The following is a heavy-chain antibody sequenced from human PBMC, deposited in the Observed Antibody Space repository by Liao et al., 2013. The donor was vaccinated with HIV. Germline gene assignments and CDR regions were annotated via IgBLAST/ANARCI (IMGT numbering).Heavy chain of an antibody. J-gene: IGHJ6*03. CDR2: IYYSGST. CDR3: ARGILGSSFGAFYYYMDV. D-gene: IGHD6-13*01. Sequence: QVQLQESGPGLVKPSETLSLTCTVSGGSISSYYWTWIRQPPGKGLEWIGYIYYSGSTNYNPSLKSRVTISLDTSMKQFSLQLSSVTAADTAVYYCARGILGSSFGAFYYYMDVWGKGTTVTVSS. V-gene: IGHV4-59*01. CDR1: GGSISSYY.